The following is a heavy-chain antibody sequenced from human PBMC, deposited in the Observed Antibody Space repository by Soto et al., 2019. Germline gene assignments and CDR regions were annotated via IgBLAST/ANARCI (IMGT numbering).Heavy chain of an antibody. CDR3: ARDLTRDWFDP. J-gene: IGHJ5*02. V-gene: IGHV1-3*01. CDR2: LNAGNGNT. CDR1: GYTFTSYA. Sequence: QVQLVQSGAEVKKPGASVKVSCKASGYTFTSYAMHWVRQAPGQRLELMGWLNAGNGNTKYSQKFQGRVTITRDTSASTAYMELSSLRSEDTAVYYCARDLTRDWFDPWGQGTLLTLSS.